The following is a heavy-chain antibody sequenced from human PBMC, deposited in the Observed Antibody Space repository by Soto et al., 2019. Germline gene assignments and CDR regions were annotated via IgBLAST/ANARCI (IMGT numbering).Heavy chain of an antibody. V-gene: IGHV1-69*13. J-gene: IGHJ5*02. CDR1: GGTFSSYA. Sequence: GASVKVSCKASGGTFSSYAISWVRQAPGQGLEWMGGIIPIFGTANYAQKFQGRVTITADESTSTAYMELSSLRSEDTAVYYCARNKYAGSGWSLNWFGPWGQGTLVTVSS. CDR2: IIPIFGTA. CDR3: ARNKYAGSGWSLNWFGP. D-gene: IGHD6-19*01.